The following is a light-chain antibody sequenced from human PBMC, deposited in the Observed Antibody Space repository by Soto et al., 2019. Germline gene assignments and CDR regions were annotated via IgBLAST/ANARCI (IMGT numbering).Light chain of an antibody. CDR1: QSVNSTY. J-gene: IGKJ1*01. Sequence: EIVLTQSPGTLSLSPGERATLSCRASQSVNSTYLAWYQQKPGQAPRLLIYGASNRATGIPDRFSGSGSGTDFTLTISRLEPADFAVYYCQQYGGSRWTFGQGTKV. V-gene: IGKV3-20*01. CDR2: GAS. CDR3: QQYGGSRWT.